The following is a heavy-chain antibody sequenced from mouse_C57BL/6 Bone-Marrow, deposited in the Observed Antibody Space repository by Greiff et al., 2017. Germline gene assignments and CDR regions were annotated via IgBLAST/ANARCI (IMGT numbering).Heavy chain of an antibody. CDR2: IDPETGGT. CDR1: GYTFTDYE. Sequence: QVQLKASGAELVRPGASVTLSCKASGYTFTDYEMHWVKQTPVHGLEWIGAIDPETGGTAYNQKFNGKAILTAVKSSSPAYMELRSLTSEDSAVYYCTRGRYYGSLVAHWGQGTLVTVSA. D-gene: IGHD1-1*01. CDR3: TRGRYYGSLVAH. V-gene: IGHV1-15*01. J-gene: IGHJ3*01.